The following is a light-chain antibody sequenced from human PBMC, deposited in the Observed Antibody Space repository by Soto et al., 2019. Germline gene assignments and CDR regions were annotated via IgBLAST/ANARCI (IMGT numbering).Light chain of an antibody. Sequence: QSVLTQPPSASGTPGQRVTISCSGSSSKIGSNTVNGYQQLPGTAPKLLTYSNNQRPSGVPDRLSGSKSGTSASLAISGLQSEDEADYYCAAWDDSLNGWVFGRGTKLTVL. V-gene: IGLV1-44*01. J-gene: IGLJ3*02. CDR3: AAWDDSLNGWV. CDR2: SNN. CDR1: SSKIGSNT.